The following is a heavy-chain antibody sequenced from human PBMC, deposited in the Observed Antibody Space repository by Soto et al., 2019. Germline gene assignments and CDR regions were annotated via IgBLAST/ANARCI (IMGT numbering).Heavy chain of an antibody. D-gene: IGHD6-19*01. CDR1: GGSISSGDYY. Sequence: SETLSLTCTVSGGSISSGDYYFSCVRQAPWKDLEYIGYIYYTGSTYYNPSLNSRLTMSVDTSKNQFSLKLSSVTAADTAVYYCVRRLAVKPRYYFDYWGQGTLVTVSS. CDR2: IYYTGST. CDR3: VRRLAVKPRYYFDY. J-gene: IGHJ4*02. V-gene: IGHV4-30-4*01.